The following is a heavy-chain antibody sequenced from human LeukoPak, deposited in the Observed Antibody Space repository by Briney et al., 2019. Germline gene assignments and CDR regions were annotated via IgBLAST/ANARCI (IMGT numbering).Heavy chain of an antibody. J-gene: IGHJ4*02. CDR2: ISGSGSGGST. CDR3: TKMYLDYYDSSPAHHPSDY. D-gene: IGHD3-22*01. Sequence: GGPLRLSCAASGFTFSSSAMSWVRQAPGKGLEWVSSISGSGSGGSTYYADSVKGRFTISRDNSKNTLYLQMNSLRAEDTAVYYCTKMYLDYYDSSPAHHPSDYSGQGTLVTVSS. V-gene: IGHV3-23*01. CDR1: GFTFSSSA.